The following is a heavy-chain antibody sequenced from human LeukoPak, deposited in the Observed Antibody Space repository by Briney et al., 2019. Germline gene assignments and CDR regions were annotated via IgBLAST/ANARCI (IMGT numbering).Heavy chain of an antibody. D-gene: IGHD5-24*01. J-gene: IGHJ4*02. CDR3: ARDSKMATIYDY. CDR1: GGSLSSSSYY. V-gene: IGHV4-39*07. CDR2: IYYSGST. Sequence: PSETLSLTCTVSGGSLSSSSYYWGWIRQPPGTGLEWIGSIYYSGSTYYNPSLKSRVTISVDTSKNQFSLKLSSVTAADTAVYYCARDSKMATIYDYWGQGTLVTVSS.